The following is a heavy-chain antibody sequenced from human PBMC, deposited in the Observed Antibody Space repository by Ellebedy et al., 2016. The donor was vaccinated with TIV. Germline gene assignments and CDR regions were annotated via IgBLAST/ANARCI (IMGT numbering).Heavy chain of an antibody. CDR3: ARESGTSYYYDSSGYYVSVFGYFDL. D-gene: IGHD3-22*01. CDR2: VIPIFGTA. V-gene: IGHV1-69*06. CDR1: GGTFSSYA. J-gene: IGHJ2*01. Sequence: SVKVSXXASGGTFSSYAISWVRQAPGQGLEWMGGVIPIFGTANYAQKFQGRVTITADKSTSTAYMELSSLRSEDTAVYYCARESGTSYYYDSSGYYVSVFGYFDLWGRGTLVTVSS.